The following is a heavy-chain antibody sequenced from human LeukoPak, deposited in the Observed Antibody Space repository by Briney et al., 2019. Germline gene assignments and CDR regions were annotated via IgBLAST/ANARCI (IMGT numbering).Heavy chain of an antibody. D-gene: IGHD3-10*01. Sequence: SETLSLTCTVSGGSISSYYWSWIRQPPGKGLEWIGYIYYSGSTNYNPSLKSRVTISVDTSKNQFSLKLSSVTAADTAVYYCARHPYYGSGSDDYWGQGTLVTVSS. CDR2: IYYSGST. V-gene: IGHV4-59*08. CDR3: ARHPYYGSGSDDY. CDR1: GGSISSYY. J-gene: IGHJ4*02.